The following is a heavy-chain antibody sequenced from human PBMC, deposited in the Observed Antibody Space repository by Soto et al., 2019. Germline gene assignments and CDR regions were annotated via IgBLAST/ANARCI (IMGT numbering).Heavy chain of an antibody. Sequence: PGGSLRLSCAASGFSFTNAWMNWVRQAPGKGPVWVGRIKSKIDGGTTDYAAPVKDRFTISRDDSKNTLYLQMNSLKTEDTAVYYCFTYSARCQIAWDYWGQGTLVTVSS. CDR1: GFSFTNAW. D-gene: IGHD2-2*01. CDR2: IKSKIDGGTT. CDR3: FTYSARCQIAWDY. V-gene: IGHV3-15*07. J-gene: IGHJ4*02.